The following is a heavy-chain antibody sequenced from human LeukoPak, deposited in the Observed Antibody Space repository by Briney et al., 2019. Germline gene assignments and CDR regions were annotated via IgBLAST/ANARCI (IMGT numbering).Heavy chain of an antibody. CDR1: GFTFSSYG. J-gene: IGHJ4*02. V-gene: IGHV3-30*02. D-gene: IGHD3-16*01. Sequence: GGSLRLSCAASGFTFSSYGVHWVRQAPGKGLEWVAFIRYDGSNKYYADSVKGRFTISRDNSKNTLYLQMNSLRAEDTAVYYCAKDGGYRTLNYFDYWGQGTLVTVSS. CDR3: AKDGGYRTLNYFDY. CDR2: IRYDGSNK.